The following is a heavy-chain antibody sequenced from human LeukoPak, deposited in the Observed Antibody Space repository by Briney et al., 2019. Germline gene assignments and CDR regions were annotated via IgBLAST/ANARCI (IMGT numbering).Heavy chain of an antibody. J-gene: IGHJ4*02. CDR2: IKSKTNGEIT. V-gene: IGHV3-15*01. CDR1: GFTVSSNY. CDR3: SRYFDY. Sequence: PGGSLRLSCAASGFTVSSNYMIWVRQAPGKGLEWVGLIKSKTNGEITDYAAPVKGRFTISRDDSKNTVDLQMNSLKTEDTAVYYCSRYFDYWGQGTLVTVSS.